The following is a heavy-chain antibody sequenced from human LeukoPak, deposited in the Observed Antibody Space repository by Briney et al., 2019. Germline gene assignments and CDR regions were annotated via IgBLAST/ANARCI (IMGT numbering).Heavy chain of an antibody. CDR2: INDSGST. J-gene: IGHJ4*02. V-gene: IGHV4-34*01. Sequence: SETPSLTRALYGGSSCGYYWSWIRQPPGEGREWIGEINDSGSTNYNPSPKSRVTISVDTTKNQYSLKLSSVTAAGTAVYDCARGTSGDYVDYWGQGTLVTVSS. D-gene: IGHD4-17*01. CDR1: GGSSCGYY. CDR3: ARGTSGDYVDY.